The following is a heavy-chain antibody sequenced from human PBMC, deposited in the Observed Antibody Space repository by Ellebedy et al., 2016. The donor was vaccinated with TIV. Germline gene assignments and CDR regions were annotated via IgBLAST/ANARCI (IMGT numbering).Heavy chain of an antibody. D-gene: IGHD3-3*01. CDR1: GFTFSISG. CDR3: SRDGREWSRDC. CDR2: VSRGREA. V-gene: IGHV3-21*06. J-gene: IGHJ4*02. Sequence: GGSLRLXCAASGFTFSISGMTWVRQRPGKGLEWVATVSRGREAYYADPFMGRFFISRDNDLNSVFLQLNNLRVEDTAVYYCSRDGREWSRDCWGQGTLVTVSS.